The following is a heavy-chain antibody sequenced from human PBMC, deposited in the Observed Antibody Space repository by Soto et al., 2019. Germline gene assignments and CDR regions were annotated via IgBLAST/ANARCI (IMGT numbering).Heavy chain of an antibody. J-gene: IGHJ6*01. Sequence: ASVKVSCKASGYTFTGYYMHWVLQAPGQGLEWMGWINPNSGGTNYAQKFQGRVTMTRDTSISTAYMELSRLRSDDTAVYYCASVAGHHKYYSGMEGWWPRAPVTVST. CDR1: GYTFTGYY. CDR3: ASVAGHHKYYSGMEG. CDR2: INPNSGGT. V-gene: IGHV1-2*02.